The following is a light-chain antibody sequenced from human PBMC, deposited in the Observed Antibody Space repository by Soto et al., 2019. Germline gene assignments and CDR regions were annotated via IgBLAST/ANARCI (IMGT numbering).Light chain of an antibody. CDR3: QAWDSSTVV. CDR1: KLGNKY. CDR2: QDI. J-gene: IGLJ2*01. Sequence: SYELTQPPSVSVSPGQTASIPCSGDKLGNKYASWYQQKPGQSPVLVIYQDIKRPSGIPERFSGSNSGNTATLTISGTQAMDEADYYCQAWDSSTVVFGGGTKVTVL. V-gene: IGLV3-1*01.